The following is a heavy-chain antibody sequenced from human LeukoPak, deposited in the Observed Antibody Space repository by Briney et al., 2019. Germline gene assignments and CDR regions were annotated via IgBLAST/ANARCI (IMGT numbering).Heavy chain of an antibody. J-gene: IGHJ6*03. CDR2: IYHSGST. CDR3: ARETSQKGAHYMDV. V-gene: IGHV4-34*01. Sequence: SETLSLTCAVYGGSFSGYYWSWIRQPPGKGLGWIGSIYHSGSTYYNPSLKSRVTISVDTSKNQFSLKLSSVTVADTAVYYCARETSQKGAHYMDVWGKGTTVTISS. D-gene: IGHD3-16*01. CDR1: GGSFSGYY.